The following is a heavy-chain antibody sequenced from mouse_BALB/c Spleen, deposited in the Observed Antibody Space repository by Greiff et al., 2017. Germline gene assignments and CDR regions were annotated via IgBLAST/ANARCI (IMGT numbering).Heavy chain of an antibody. J-gene: IGHJ4*01. D-gene: IGHD2-4*01. CDR1: GFTFSDYY. Sequence: EVKLMESGGGLVKPGGSLKLSCAASGFTFSDYYMYWVRQTPEKRLEWVATISDGGSYTYYQDSVKGRFTISRDTAKNNLYLQMSSLKSEDTAMYYCARGSPYEYDGYAMDYWGQGTSVTVSA. CDR2: ISDGGSYT. V-gene: IGHV5-4*02. CDR3: ARGSPYEYDGYAMDY.